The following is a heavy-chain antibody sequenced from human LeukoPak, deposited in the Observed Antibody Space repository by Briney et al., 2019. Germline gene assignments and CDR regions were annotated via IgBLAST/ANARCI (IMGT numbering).Heavy chain of an antibody. CDR3: AKDKGFSYGFDY. CDR2: IGGSASTT. Sequence: GGSLRLSCAASGFTFSSHAMSWVRQAPGKGLEWVSAIGGSASTTYYSASVEGRFTVSRDNSQNTLYLQMNSLRAEDTAVYYCAKDKGFSYGFDYWGQGTQVTVSS. CDR1: GFTFSSHA. J-gene: IGHJ4*02. V-gene: IGHV3-23*01. D-gene: IGHD5-18*01.